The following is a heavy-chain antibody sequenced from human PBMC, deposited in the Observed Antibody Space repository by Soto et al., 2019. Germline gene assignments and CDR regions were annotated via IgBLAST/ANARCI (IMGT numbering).Heavy chain of an antibody. D-gene: IGHD3-9*01. CDR1: GGSVSSGSYY. CDR2: IYYSGST. J-gene: IGHJ4*02. Sequence: QVQLQESGPGLVKPSETLSLTCTVSGGSVSSGSYYWSWIRQPPGKGLEWIGYIYYSGSTNYNPSLKSRVTISVDTSKNPFSLKLSSVTAADTAVYYCARNRGYYDILTGYSLFDYWGQGTLVTVSS. CDR3: ARNRGYYDILTGYSLFDY. V-gene: IGHV4-61*01.